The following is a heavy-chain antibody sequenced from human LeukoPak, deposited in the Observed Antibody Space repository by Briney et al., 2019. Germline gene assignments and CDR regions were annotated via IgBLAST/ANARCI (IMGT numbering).Heavy chain of an antibody. CDR1: GYTLTELS. J-gene: IGHJ6*02. D-gene: IGHD6-6*01. V-gene: IGHV1-24*01. CDR3: ARFPYSSSTQDYYYYGMDV. Sequence: GASVKVSCKVSGYTLTELSMHWVRQAPGKGLEWMGGFDPEDGETIYAQKFQGRVTMTEDTSTDTAYMELSSLRSEDTAVYYCARFPYSSSTQDYYYYGMDVWGQGTTVTVSS. CDR2: FDPEDGET.